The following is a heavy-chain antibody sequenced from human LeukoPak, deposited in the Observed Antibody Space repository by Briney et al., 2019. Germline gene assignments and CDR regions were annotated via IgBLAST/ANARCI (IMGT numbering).Heavy chain of an antibody. J-gene: IGHJ4*02. V-gene: IGHV3-23*01. CDR3: AKQELPPPNIDY. D-gene: IGHD1-26*01. CDR1: GFTFSSYA. CDR2: ISGSGGST. Sequence: GGSLRLSCAASGFTFSSYAMSWVRQAPGKGLEWVSAISGSGGSTYYEDSVKGRFTISRDNSKNTLYLQMNSLRAEDTAVYYCAKQELPPPNIDYWGQGTLVTVSS.